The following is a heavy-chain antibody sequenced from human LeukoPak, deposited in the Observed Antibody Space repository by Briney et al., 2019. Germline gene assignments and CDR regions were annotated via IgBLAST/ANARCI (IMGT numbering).Heavy chain of an antibody. CDR3: AKNGGDSYGTGHFDY. CDR2: IGGGGGNS. D-gene: IGHD5-18*01. Sequence: GGSLRLSCIASGITFSSYAMTWVRQAPGKGLEWVSAIGGGGGNSYYADSVRGRFTISGDNSKNTLYLQMNSLRAEDTAIYYCAKNGGDSYGTGHFDYWGQGTLVTVSS. V-gene: IGHV3-23*01. CDR1: GITFSSYA. J-gene: IGHJ4*02.